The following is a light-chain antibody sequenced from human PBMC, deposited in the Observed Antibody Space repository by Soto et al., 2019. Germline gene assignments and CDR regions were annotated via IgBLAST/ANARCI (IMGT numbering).Light chain of an antibody. CDR1: QSVSSY. J-gene: IGKJ5*01. CDR2: DAS. V-gene: IGKV3-11*01. CDR3: QQRSNWPPIT. Sequence: IVLLQNPATLSLSPGERATLSCRASQSVSSYLAWYQQKPGQAPRLLIYDASNRATGIPARFSGSGSGTDFTLTISSLEPEDFAVYYCQQRSNWPPITFGQGTRLEIK.